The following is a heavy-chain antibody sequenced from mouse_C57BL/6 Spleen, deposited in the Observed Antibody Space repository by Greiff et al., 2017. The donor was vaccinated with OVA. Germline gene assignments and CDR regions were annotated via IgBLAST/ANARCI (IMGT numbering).Heavy chain of an antibody. J-gene: IGHJ4*01. D-gene: IGHD2-3*01. CDR2: ISSGSSTI. CDR3: ARGGYCVRYAMDY. Sequence: EVQRVESGGGLVKPGGSLKLSCAASGFTFSDYGMHWVRQAPEKGLEWVAYISSGSSTIYYPDTVKGRFTISRATAKNTLFLQMTSLRSEDTAMYYCARGGYCVRYAMDYWGQGTSVTVSS. CDR1: GFTFSDYG. V-gene: IGHV5-17*01.